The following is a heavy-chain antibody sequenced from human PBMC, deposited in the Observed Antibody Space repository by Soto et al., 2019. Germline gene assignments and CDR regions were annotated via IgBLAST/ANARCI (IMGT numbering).Heavy chain of an antibody. V-gene: IGHV4-34*01. CDR2: IYHSGST. Sequence: QVQLQQWGAGLLKPSETLSLTCAVYGGSFSGYYWSWIRQPPGKGLGWIGEIYHSGSTNYNPSLKSRVTISVDTSKNQFSLKLSSVTAADTAVYYCARGQSRSIVVVPETKRNNWFDPWGQGTLVTVSS. CDR1: GGSFSGYY. D-gene: IGHD2-2*01. CDR3: ARGQSRSIVVVPETKRNNWFDP. J-gene: IGHJ5*02.